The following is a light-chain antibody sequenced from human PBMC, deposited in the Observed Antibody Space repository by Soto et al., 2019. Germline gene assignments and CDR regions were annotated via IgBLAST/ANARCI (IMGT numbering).Light chain of an antibody. V-gene: IGLV2-14*03. CDR2: GVS. Sequence: SVLAQPASVSGSPGQSIAISCTGTSSDIGAYDYVSWYQQFPDKPPKLIIYGVSHRPSGVSDRFSGSKSVNTATLTISRLQAEDEADYYCSSYTGSSTRVFGTGTKVTVL. J-gene: IGLJ1*01. CDR1: SSDIGAYDY. CDR3: SSYTGSSTRV.